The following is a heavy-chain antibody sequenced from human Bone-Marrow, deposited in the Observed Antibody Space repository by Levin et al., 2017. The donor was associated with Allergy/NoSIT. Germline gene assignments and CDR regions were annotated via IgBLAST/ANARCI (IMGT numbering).Heavy chain of an antibody. CDR1: GGSISSGGYS. CDR3: ARVIRITMVRGTINWFDP. D-gene: IGHD3-10*01. CDR2: IYHSGST. Sequence: SSETLSLTCAVSGGSISSGGYSWSWIRQPPGKGLEWIGYIYHSGSTYYNPSLKSRVTISVDRSKNQFSLKLSSVTAADTAVYYCARVIRITMVRGTINWFDPWGQGTLVTVSS. V-gene: IGHV4-30-2*01. J-gene: IGHJ5*02.